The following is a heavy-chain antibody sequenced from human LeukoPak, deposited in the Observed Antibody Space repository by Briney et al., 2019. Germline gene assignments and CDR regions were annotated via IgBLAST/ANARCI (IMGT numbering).Heavy chain of an antibody. CDR1: EFTFSSYW. D-gene: IGHD1-26*01. V-gene: IGHV3-7*03. Sequence: GGSLRLSCAASEFTFSSYWMSWVRQAPGKGLEWVANIKLDGSVEYYVDSVRGRFTISRDNANHSLYLQMNSLRAEDTAVYYCARAYGSYSPWGLWGQGTLVTVSS. CDR2: IKLDGSVE. J-gene: IGHJ4*02. CDR3: ARAYGSYSPWGL.